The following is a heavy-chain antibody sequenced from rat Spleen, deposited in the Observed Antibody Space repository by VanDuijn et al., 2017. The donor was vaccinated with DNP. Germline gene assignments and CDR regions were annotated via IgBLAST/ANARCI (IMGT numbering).Heavy chain of an antibody. Sequence: QVQLRESGPGLVQPSQTLSLTCTVSGFSLSSYHVHWIRQPPGKGLEWMGVVWGNGDTSYDSTLKSRLSISRDTSKSQVFLKVNGLQTEDTATYYCSRGDYSHWGHGVMVTVS. V-gene: IGHV2-32*01. CDR2: VWGNGDT. J-gene: IGHJ2*01. CDR1: GFSLSSYH. CDR3: SRGDYSH. D-gene: IGHD1-7*01.